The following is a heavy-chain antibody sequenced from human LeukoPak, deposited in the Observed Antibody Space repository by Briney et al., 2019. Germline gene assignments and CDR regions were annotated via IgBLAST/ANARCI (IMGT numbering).Heavy chain of an antibody. Sequence: GGSLRLSCAASGLTFSSYAMSWVRQAPGKGLEWVSAISGSGGSTYYADSVKGRFTISRDNSKNTLYLQMNSLRAEDTAVYYCAKARYSSSWAFDYWGQGTLVTVSS. J-gene: IGHJ4*02. CDR2: ISGSGGST. CDR1: GLTFSSYA. CDR3: AKARYSSSWAFDY. V-gene: IGHV3-23*01. D-gene: IGHD6-13*01.